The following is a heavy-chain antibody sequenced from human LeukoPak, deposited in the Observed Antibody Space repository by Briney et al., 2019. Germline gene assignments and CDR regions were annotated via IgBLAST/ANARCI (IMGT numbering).Heavy chain of an antibody. CDR2: INHSGST. D-gene: IGHD4-17*01. J-gene: IGHJ5*02. CDR3: ATTVTIFRTINWFDP. CDR1: GGSFSGYY. Sequence: PSETLSLTCAVHGGSFSGYYWSWIRQPPGKGLEWIGEINHSGSTNYNPSLKSRVTISVDTSKNQFSLQLTSVTAADTAVYYCATTVTIFRTINWFDPWGQGTLVTVSS. V-gene: IGHV4-34*01.